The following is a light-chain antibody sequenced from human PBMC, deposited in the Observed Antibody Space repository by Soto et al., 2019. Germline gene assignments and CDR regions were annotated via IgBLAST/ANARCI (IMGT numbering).Light chain of an antibody. CDR1: QSVSSY. J-gene: IGKJ1*01. CDR2: AAS. CDR3: HLRSSSGT. Sequence: TQSPATLSLSPGERATLSCRASQSVSSYLNWYQQKPGKAPKLLIYAASSLQSGVPSRFSGSGSGTDFTLTISSLQPEYFATYYCHLRSSSGTFGQETSV. V-gene: IGKV1-39*01.